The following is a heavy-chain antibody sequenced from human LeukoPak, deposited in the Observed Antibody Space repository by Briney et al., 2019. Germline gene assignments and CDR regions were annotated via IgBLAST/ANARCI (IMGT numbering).Heavy chain of an antibody. CDR2: ISRSGDNT. V-gene: IGHV3-23*01. J-gene: IGHJ6*02. CDR1: GFTFSSYA. CDR3: ARGGGMDI. Sequence: GASLRLSCAASGFTFSSYAMTWVRQAPGKGLEWVSAISRSGDNTYYADSVKGRFTISRDNSKDTLYLQMNSLRAEDTALYYCARGGGMDIWGQGTTVTVSS.